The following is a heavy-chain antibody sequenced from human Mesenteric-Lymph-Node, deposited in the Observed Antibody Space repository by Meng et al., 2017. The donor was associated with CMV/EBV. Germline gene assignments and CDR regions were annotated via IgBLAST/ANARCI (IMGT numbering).Heavy chain of an antibody. V-gene: IGHV4-59*01. CDR1: GGSISSDY. J-gene: IGHJ6*02. D-gene: IGHD2-21*01. CDR3: ARDGGAYATDV. CDR2: IYHTGYT. Sequence: SETLSLTCRISGGSISSDYWSWIRQAPGKGLEWIGYIYHTGYTSYKPSLKSRVTISLDMSKSQFSLRLSSVTPADTAVYYCARDGGAYATDVWGQGTTVTVSS.